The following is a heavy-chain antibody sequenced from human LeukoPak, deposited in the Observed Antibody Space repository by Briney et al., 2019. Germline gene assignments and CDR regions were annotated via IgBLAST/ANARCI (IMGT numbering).Heavy chain of an antibody. Sequence: ASVKVSCKASGGTFSSYAISWVRQAPGQGREWMGRIIPILGIANYAQKFQGRVTITADKSTSTAYMELSSLRSEDTAVYYCARTPSSGWFLDYWGQGTLVTVSS. CDR2: IIPILGIA. CDR1: GGTFSSYA. D-gene: IGHD6-19*01. CDR3: ARTPSSGWFLDY. V-gene: IGHV1-69*04. J-gene: IGHJ4*02.